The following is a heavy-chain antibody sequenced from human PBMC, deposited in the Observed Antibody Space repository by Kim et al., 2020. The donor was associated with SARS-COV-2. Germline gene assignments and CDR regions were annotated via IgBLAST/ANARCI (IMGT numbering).Heavy chain of an antibody. V-gene: IGHV3-23*01. D-gene: IGHD1-7*01. J-gene: IGHJ4*01. CDR1: GFSFSTCA. Sequence: GGSLRLSCAASGFSFSTCAMSWVPQAPGRGLEWVSTISASGDRTYYADFVRGRFTSSRDNTKHTLFLQVNSLRAEDTALYHCSKEDRTGTQVFWGQGTLV. CDR3: SKEDRTGTQVF. CDR2: ISASGDRT.